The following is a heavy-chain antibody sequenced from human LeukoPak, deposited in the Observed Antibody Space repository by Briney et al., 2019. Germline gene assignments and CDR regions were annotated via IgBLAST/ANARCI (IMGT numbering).Heavy chain of an antibody. Sequence: GESLKISCKGSGYSFTNYWIGWVRQMPGKGLEWMWIIYPGDSVTKYSPTVQGQVTISADKSISIAYLQWSSLKASDTAIYYCARTYYYDGSGSITFDYWGQGALVTVSS. CDR3: ARTYYYDGSGSITFDY. CDR1: GYSFTNYW. V-gene: IGHV5-51*01. CDR2: IYPGDSVT. J-gene: IGHJ4*02. D-gene: IGHD3-22*01.